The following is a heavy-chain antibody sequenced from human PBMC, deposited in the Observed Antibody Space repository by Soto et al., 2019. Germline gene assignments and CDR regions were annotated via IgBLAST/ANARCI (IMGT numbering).Heavy chain of an antibody. D-gene: IGHD6-13*01. J-gene: IGHJ6*02. Sequence: QVQLVQSGAEVKQSGASVKVSCKASGYDFTAYDINWVRQASGQGLEWMGWMNPINGATGSARRFQGKVASPRKTATATAYLELNSPASEDSAVYYCARGPGPRASAGGSPYYSARDVWGQGTTVTVSS. CDR2: MNPINGAT. V-gene: IGHV1-8*02. CDR3: ARGPGPRASAGGSPYYSARDV. CDR1: GYDFTAYD.